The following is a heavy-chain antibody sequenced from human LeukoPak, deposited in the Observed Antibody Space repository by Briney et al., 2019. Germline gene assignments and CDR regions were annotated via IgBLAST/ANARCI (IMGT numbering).Heavy chain of an antibody. CDR2: ITSSSSPI. D-gene: IGHD1-26*01. Sequence: GGSLRLSCAASGFAFNTYSMNWVHQAPGKGLEWISSITSSSSPIYYADSVKGRFTVSRDNAKNSLYLQMNSLRDEDTAVYYCARDHYRRNDYWGQGTLVTVSS. CDR1: GFAFNTYS. J-gene: IGHJ4*02. V-gene: IGHV3-48*02. CDR3: ARDHYRRNDY.